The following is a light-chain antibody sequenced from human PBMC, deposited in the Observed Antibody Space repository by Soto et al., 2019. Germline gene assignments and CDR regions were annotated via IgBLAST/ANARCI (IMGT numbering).Light chain of an antibody. V-gene: IGLV2-8*01. J-gene: IGLJ2*01. CDR3: SSYAGSNRVV. CDR1: SSDVGGYNY. CDR2: EVS. Sequence: QSVLTQPPSASGSPGQSVTISCTGTSSDVGGYNYVSWYQQHPGKVPKLIIYEVSKRPSGVPDRFSASKSGNAASLTVSGLQAEDEADYYCSSYAGSNRVVFGGGTKLTVL.